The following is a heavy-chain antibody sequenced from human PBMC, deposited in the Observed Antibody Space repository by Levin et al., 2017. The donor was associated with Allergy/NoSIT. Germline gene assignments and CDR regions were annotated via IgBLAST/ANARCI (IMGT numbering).Heavy chain of an antibody. J-gene: IGHJ4*02. D-gene: IGHD1-7*01. CDR2: ISGRGDNT. CDR1: GFTFSSYA. V-gene: IGHV3-23*01. CDR3: AKKKNWNSLFFDY. Sequence: ETLSLTCAVSGFTFSSYAMSWVRQAPGKGLEWVSSISGRGDNTYYADSGKGRFSISRDNSKNTLYLQMNSLSPEDTALYYCAKKKNWNSLFFDYWGQGTLVTVSS.